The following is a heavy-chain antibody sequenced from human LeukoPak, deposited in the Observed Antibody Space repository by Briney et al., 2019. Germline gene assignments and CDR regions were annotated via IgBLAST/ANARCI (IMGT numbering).Heavy chain of an antibody. J-gene: IGHJ4*02. CDR2: IIPIFGTA. Sequence: ASVKVSCKASGGTFSSYAISWVRQAPGQGLEWMGGIIPIFGTANYAQKFQGRVTITADESTSTAYMELSSLRSEDTAVYYCARGYYDSSGCYYWGQGTLVTVSS. CDR3: ARGYYDSSGCYY. V-gene: IGHV1-69*13. D-gene: IGHD3-22*01. CDR1: GGTFSSYA.